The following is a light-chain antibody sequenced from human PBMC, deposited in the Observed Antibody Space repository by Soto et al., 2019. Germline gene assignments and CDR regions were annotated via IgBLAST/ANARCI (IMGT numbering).Light chain of an antibody. CDR1: QSISSW. V-gene: IGKV1-5*03. CDR2: KAS. J-gene: IGKJ4*01. Sequence: IQMTQSPSTLSASVGDRVTITCRASQSISSWLAWYQQKPGKAPNLLIYKASTLESGVPSRFSGSGSGTEFTLTTSSVQPDDFATYYCQQYKSYPLTFGGGTKVDIK. CDR3: QQYKSYPLT.